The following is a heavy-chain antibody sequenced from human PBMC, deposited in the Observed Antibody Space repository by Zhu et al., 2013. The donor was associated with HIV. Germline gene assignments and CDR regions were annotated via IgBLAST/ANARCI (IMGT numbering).Heavy chain of an antibody. Sequence: QVQLVQSGAEVKKPGASVKVSCKASGYSFSGYGISWVRQAPGQGLEWMGWISPYNGYTNYAQNLQGRVSMTRDTSTSTAYMELRNLRSDDTAVYYCARGSGKQWPSGKYYMDGWGKGDHGQPSP. CDR2: ISPYNGYT. CDR3: ARGSGKQWPSGKYYMDG. CDR1: GYSFSGYG. V-gene: IGHV1-18*01. D-gene: IGHD3-10*01. J-gene: IGHJ6*03.